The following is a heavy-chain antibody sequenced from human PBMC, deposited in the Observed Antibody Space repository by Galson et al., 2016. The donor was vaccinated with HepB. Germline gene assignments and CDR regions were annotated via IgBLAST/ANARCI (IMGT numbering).Heavy chain of an antibody. J-gene: IGHJ6*02. V-gene: IGHV3-48*02. CDR3: ARVGSARRGGMDV. CDR1: GFTFSDYS. Sequence: SLRLSCAASGFTFSDYSMNWVRQAPGKGLEWVSYISSGSSTIYYGDSVKGRFTISRDNAKNSMYLQMNSLRDEDTAVYYCARVGSARRGGMDVWGRGTTVTVSS. D-gene: IGHD2-15*01. CDR2: ISSGSSTI.